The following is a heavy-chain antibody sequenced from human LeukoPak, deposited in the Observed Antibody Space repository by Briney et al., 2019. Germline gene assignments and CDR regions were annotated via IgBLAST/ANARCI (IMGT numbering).Heavy chain of an antibody. CDR1: GFTFSSYS. V-gene: IGHV3-48*04. CDR3: ARAGGSSWADY. Sequence: PGGSLRLSCAASGFTFSSYSMNWVRQAPGKGLEWVSVINNSGGSTYYADSVKGRFTISRDNAKNSLFLQMNSLRIEDTAVYYCARAGGSSWADYWGQGTLVTVSS. J-gene: IGHJ4*02. D-gene: IGHD6-13*01. CDR2: INNSGGST.